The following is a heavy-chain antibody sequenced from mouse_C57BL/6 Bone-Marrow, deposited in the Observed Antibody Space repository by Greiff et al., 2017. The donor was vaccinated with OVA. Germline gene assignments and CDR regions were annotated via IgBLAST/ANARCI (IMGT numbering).Heavy chain of an antibody. V-gene: IGHV1-4*01. CDR2: INPSSGYT. CDR1: GYTFTSYT. CDR3: AREGYGSSYDWYFDV. J-gene: IGHJ1*03. Sequence: QLQQSGAELARPGASVKMSCKASGYTFTSYTMHWVKQRPGQGLEWIGYINPSSGYTKYNQKFKDKATLTADKSSSTAYMQLSSLTSEDSAVYYCAREGYGSSYDWYFDVWGTGTTVTVSS. D-gene: IGHD1-1*01.